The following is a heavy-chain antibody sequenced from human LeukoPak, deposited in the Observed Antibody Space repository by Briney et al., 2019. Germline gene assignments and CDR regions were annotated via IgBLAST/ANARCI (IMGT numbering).Heavy chain of an antibody. CDR2: INTKGET. CDR3: ATSNDAKIAPFDH. CDR1: GVSMSAYQ. Sequence: SETLSLTCTVSGVSMSAYQWSWVRQSPEKGLEWIGCINTKGETSYNPSLKSQVTTSVDTSKSQFSLRLTSVTAADTAVYYCATSNDAKIAPFDHWGQGAPVTVS. V-gene: IGHV4-4*09. D-gene: IGHD2-21*01. J-gene: IGHJ4*02.